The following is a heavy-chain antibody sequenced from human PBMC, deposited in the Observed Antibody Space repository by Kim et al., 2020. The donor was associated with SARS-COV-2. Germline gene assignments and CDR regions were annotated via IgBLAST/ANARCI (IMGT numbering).Heavy chain of an antibody. D-gene: IGHD3-22*01. CDR2: ISMSGDST. CDR3: AKKYLPLASSDPFDS. Sequence: GGSLRLSCAASGFTFSTYVMSWVRQAPGKGLERVSGISMSGDSTYYADSVKGRFTVSRDNSKNALYLQMNNLRAEDTAVYYCAKKYLPLASSDPFDSWGQGTLVTVSS. CDR1: GFTFSTYV. J-gene: IGHJ4*02. V-gene: IGHV3-23*01.